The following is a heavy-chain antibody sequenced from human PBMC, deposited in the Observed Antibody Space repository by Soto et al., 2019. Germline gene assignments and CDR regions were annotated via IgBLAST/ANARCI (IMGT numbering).Heavy chain of an antibody. CDR1: GGSISRGYYY. V-gene: IGHV4-30-4*01. D-gene: IGHD3-22*01. Sequence: PSETLSLTCTVSGGSISRGYYYWSWIRQPPGKGLEWSGYIYYSGSTYYNPSLKSPVTISVDTSKNQFPLKLSSVTAADTAVSYCAREEAQYYYDSSGYPHHDFDIWGKRAMVTVSS. CDR3: AREEAQYYYDSSGYPHHDFDI. J-gene: IGHJ3*02. CDR2: IYYSGST.